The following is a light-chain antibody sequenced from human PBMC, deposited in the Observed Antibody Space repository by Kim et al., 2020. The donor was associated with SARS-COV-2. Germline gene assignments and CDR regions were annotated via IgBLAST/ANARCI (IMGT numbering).Light chain of an antibody. V-gene: IGKV4-1*01. Sequence: RSTRNCKSRQTVLYNSNNQSFLAWYQQKPGQAPKLLIYWASIRESGVSDRFSGSGSETDFTLTISSLQAEDVAVYYCQQYYRTPPSLGQGTKLEIK. CDR1: QTVLYNSNNQSF. CDR3: QQYYRTPPS. CDR2: WAS. J-gene: IGKJ2*03.